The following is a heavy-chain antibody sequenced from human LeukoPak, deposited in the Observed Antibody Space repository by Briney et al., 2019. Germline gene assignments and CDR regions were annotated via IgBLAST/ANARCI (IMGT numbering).Heavy chain of an antibody. Sequence: SGPTLVKPTQTLTLTCTFSGFSLSTSGVGVGWIRQPPGKALEWLALIDWDDDKRYSPSLKSRLTITKDTSKNQVVLTMTNMDPVDTATYYCAHTNSSSWYELYYYYYYGMDVWGQGTTVTVSS. D-gene: IGHD6-13*01. CDR1: GFSLSTSGVG. V-gene: IGHV2-5*02. J-gene: IGHJ6*02. CDR2: IDWDDDK. CDR3: AHTNSSSWYELYYYYYYGMDV.